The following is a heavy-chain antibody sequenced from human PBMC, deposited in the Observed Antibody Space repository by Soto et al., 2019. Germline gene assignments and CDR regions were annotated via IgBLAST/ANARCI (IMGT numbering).Heavy chain of an antibody. D-gene: IGHD4-17*01. CDR3: ARVWRSTVTPTYYYLDV. CDR1: GFAFSDYP. J-gene: IGHJ6*03. CDR2: ISYNGGST. V-gene: IGHV3-64*01. Sequence: GGSLRLSCAASGFAFSDYPMHWVRQAPGKGLEYVSAISYNGGSTYYANSVKGRFIISRDNSKNTLYLQMGSLRAEDMAVYYCARVWRSTVTPTYYYLDVWGKGTTVTVSS.